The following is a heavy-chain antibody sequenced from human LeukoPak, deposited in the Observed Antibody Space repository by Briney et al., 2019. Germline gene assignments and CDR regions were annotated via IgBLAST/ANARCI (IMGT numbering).Heavy chain of an antibody. CDR1: GFTFDDYA. J-gene: IGHJ4*02. CDR2: ISWNSGSI. D-gene: IGHD1-14*01. V-gene: IGHV3-9*01. Sequence: GGSLRLSCAASGFTFDDYAMHWVRQAPGKGLEWVSGISWNSGSIGYADSVKGRFTISRDNAKNSLYLQMNGLRAEDTALYYCAKDMAYSESQSYDYWGQGTLVTVSS. CDR3: AKDMAYSESQSYDY.